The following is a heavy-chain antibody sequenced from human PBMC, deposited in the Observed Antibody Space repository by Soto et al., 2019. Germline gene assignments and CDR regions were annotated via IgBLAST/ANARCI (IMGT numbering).Heavy chain of an antibody. CDR1: GGSISSGGYY. J-gene: IGHJ6*02. CDR2: IYYSGST. CDR3: ASDYDSYGMDV. V-gene: IGHV4-31*03. D-gene: IGHD3-3*01. Sequence: SETLSLTCTVSGGSISSGGYYWSWIRQHPGKGLEWIGYIYYSGSTYYNPSLKSRVTISVETSKNQFSLKLSSVTAADTAVYYCASDYDSYGMDVWGQGTTVTVSS.